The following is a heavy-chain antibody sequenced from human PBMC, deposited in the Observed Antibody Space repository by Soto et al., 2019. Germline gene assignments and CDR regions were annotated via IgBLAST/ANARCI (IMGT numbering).Heavy chain of an antibody. Sequence: PGGSLRLSCAASGFTFSGYAMSWVRQAPGKGLEWVSLISGGGGGGGLTYYADSVKGRFTISRDNSKNTLYLQMNSLRAEDTAVYFCANTWFGESTSLFDSWGQGTLVTVSS. V-gene: IGHV3-23*01. D-gene: IGHD3-10*01. CDR1: GFTFSGYA. CDR3: ANTWFGESTSLFDS. CDR2: ISGGGGGGGLT. J-gene: IGHJ4*02.